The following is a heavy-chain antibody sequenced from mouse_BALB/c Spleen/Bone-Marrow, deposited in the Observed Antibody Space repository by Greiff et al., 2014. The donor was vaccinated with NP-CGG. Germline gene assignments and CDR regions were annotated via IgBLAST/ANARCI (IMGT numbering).Heavy chain of an antibody. CDR3: ARHGGSRGYYFDY. V-gene: IGHV5-12-2*01. CDR2: ISNGGGGT. Sequence: EVQGVESGGGLVQPGGSLKLSCAASGFTFSSYTMSWVRQTPEKRLEWVAYISNGGGGTYYPDTVKGRFTISRDNAKNTLYLQMSSLKSEDTAMYYCARHGGSRGYYFDYWGQGTTLTVSS. CDR1: GFTFSSYT. D-gene: IGHD1-1*01. J-gene: IGHJ2*01.